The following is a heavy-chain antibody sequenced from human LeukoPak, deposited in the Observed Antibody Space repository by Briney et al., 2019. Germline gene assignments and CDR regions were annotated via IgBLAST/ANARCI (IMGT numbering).Heavy chain of an antibody. D-gene: IGHD1-26*01. Sequence: GGSLRLSCAASGFTFSSYGMHWVRQAPGKGLEWVAVISYDGSNKYYADSVKGRFTTSRDNSKNTLYLQMNSLRAEDTAVYYCALRSGSYPIDYWGQGTLVTVSS. V-gene: IGHV3-30*03. CDR3: ALRSGSYPIDY. J-gene: IGHJ4*02. CDR2: ISYDGSNK. CDR1: GFTFSSYG.